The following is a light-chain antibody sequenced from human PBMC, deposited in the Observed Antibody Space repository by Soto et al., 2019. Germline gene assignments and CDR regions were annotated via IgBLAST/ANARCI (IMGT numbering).Light chain of an antibody. CDR3: QQYNDWPPEVT. CDR2: SVS. J-gene: IGKJ4*01. CDR1: QTVSSN. V-gene: IGKV3D-15*01. Sequence: EIVLTQAPITLSVSPGERATLSCRASQTVSSNLAWYQQKPGQPPRLLMSSVSTRATGIPARFSGSGSGTEFTLTISSLQSEDFAVYYCQQYNDWPPEVTFGGGTKVEIK.